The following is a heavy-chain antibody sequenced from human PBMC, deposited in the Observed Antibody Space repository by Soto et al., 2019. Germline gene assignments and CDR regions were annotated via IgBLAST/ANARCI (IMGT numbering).Heavy chain of an antibody. CDR2: IKSKTDGGTT. CDR1: GFTFSNAW. CDR3: TTTHYDILTGYYFDS. D-gene: IGHD3-9*01. Sequence: PGGSLRLSCAASGFTFSNAWMSWVRQAPGKGLEWVGRIKSKTDGGTTDYAAPVKGRFTISRDDSKNTLYLQMNSLKTEDTAVYYCTTTHYDILTGYYFDSWGQGTLVTVSS. J-gene: IGHJ4*02. V-gene: IGHV3-15*01.